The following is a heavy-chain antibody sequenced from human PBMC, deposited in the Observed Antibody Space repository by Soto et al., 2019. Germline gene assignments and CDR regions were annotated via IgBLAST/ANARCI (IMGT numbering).Heavy chain of an antibody. Sequence: QVHLVQSGAEVKKPGASVKVSCKGSGYTFTSYGISWVRQAPGQGLEWMGWISAHNHNTNNAQKLQVRVTVTTDTSTSTAYLELRSRRSDDTAVYYCARGRYGDYWGQGTLVTVSS. CDR1: GYTFTSYG. D-gene: IGHD4-17*01. V-gene: IGHV1-18*01. CDR3: ARGRYGDY. CDR2: ISAHNHNT. J-gene: IGHJ4*02.